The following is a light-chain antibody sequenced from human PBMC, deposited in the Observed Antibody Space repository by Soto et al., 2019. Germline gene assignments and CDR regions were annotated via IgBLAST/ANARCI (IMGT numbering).Light chain of an antibody. Sequence: QSVLTQPPSGSGTPGQRVTISCSGSSSNIGRNSVNSYQQFPGTATKLLIYSNTQPPSGVPDRFSGSKSGTSASLAISGLQSEDEADYYCAACDDSLNVVIFGGGTKLTVL. CDR3: AACDDSLNVVI. J-gene: IGLJ2*01. CDR2: SNT. V-gene: IGLV1-44*01. CDR1: SSNIGRNS.